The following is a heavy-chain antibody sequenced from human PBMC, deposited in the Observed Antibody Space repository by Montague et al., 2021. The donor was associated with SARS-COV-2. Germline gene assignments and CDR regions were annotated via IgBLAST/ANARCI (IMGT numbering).Heavy chain of an antibody. CDR3: ARVGGPAGKHSFDP. D-gene: IGHD2-2*01. J-gene: IGHJ5*02. CDR1: GGSVSGTSYY. Sequence: SETLSLTCTVSGGSVSGTSYYWAWIRQPPGKGLEWIVNIHHSGTTFYNLSLKSRVTISVDTSKNQVSLKLNSVTAADTAVYYCARVGGPAGKHSFDPWGQGTLVTVSS. V-gene: IGHV4-39*01. CDR2: IHHSGTT.